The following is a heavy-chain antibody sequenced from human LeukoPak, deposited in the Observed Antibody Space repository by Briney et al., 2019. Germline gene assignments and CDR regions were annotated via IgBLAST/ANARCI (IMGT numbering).Heavy chain of an antibody. CDR1: GFTFSSYA. J-gene: IGHJ4*02. V-gene: IGHV3-23*01. D-gene: IGHD1-26*01. CDR2: ISGSGGST. CDR3: ATAPYSGRRGCSY. Sequence: GGSLRLSCAASGFTFSSYAMSWVRQAPEKGLEWVSAISGSGGSTYYADSVKGRFTISRDNSKNTLYLQMNSLRAEDTAVYYCATAPYSGRRGCSYWGQGTLVTVSS.